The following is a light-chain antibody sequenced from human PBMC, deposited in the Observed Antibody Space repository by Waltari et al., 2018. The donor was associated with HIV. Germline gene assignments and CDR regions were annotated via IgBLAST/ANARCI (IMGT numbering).Light chain of an antibody. CDR2: TAT. CDR1: QNISHY. V-gene: IGKV1-39*01. Sequence: DIQLTQSPSSLSASIGDIVTITCRASQNISHYLNWYQQKPGKAPTALISTATTLQSGVPLRFRGSGSGTEFTLTITSLRPDDFATYFCQQSYSSPTFGPGTTVDIK. CDR3: QQSYSSPT. J-gene: IGKJ3*01.